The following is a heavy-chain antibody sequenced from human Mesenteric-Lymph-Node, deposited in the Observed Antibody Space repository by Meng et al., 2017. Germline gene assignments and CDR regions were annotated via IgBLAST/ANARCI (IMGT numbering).Heavy chain of an antibody. V-gene: IGHV3-48*03. Sequence: GGSLRLSCAASGFTFSSYEMNWVRQAPGKGLEWVSYISSSGSTIYYADSVKGRFTISRDNAKNSLYLQMNSLRAEDTAVYYCAGLSWKVARYPASWGQGTLVTVSS. CDR2: ISSSGSTI. CDR1: GFTFSSYE. D-gene: IGHD3-16*02. CDR3: AGLSWKVARYPAS. J-gene: IGHJ5*02.